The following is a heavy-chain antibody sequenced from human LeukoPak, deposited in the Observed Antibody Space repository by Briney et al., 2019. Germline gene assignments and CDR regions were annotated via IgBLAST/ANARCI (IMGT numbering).Heavy chain of an antibody. V-gene: IGHV3-30*04. D-gene: IGHD6-19*01. J-gene: IGHJ4*02. CDR1: GFTFSTYS. CDR3: ARGLSSGQDVDY. CDR2: ISYDGTNQ. Sequence: GGSLRLSCAASGFTFSTYSMHWVRQAPGKGLEWAAVISYDGTNQYYADSVKGRFTISRDNSENTLYLQMNSLRGDDTALYYCARGLSSGQDVDYWGQGTLVTVSS.